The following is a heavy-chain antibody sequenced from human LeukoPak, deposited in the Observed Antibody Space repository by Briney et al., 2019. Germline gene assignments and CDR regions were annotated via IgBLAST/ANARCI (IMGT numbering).Heavy chain of an antibody. D-gene: IGHD6-19*01. CDR2: IYISGST. CDR1: GGSISNYY. Sequence: SETLSLTCTVSGGSISNYYWSWIRQPAGKGLEWIGRIYISGSTKYNPSLKSRVTMSVDTSKNQFSLKLSSVTAADTAVYYCARAPYSSGWSSTYYYYYMDVWGKGTTVTVSS. CDR3: ARAPYSSGWSSTYYYYYMDV. J-gene: IGHJ6*03. V-gene: IGHV4-4*07.